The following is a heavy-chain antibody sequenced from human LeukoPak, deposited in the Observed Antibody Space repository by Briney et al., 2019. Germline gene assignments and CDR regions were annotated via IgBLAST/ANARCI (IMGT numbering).Heavy chain of an antibody. J-gene: IGHJ6*02. CDR3: ARDLVGIAVAGTLDYYYYGMDV. V-gene: IGHV3-30*03. D-gene: IGHD6-19*01. CDR1: GFTFSSYG. CDR2: ISYDGSNK. Sequence: PGRSLRLSCAASGFTFSSYGMHWVRQAPGKGLEWVAVISYDGSNKYYEASVKGRFTISRDNSKNTLYLQMNSLRAEDTAVYYCARDLVGIAVAGTLDYYYYGMDVWGQGTTVTVSS.